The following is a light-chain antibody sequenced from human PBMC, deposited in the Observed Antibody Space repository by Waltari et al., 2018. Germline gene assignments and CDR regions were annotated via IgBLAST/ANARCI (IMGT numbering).Light chain of an antibody. J-gene: IGKJ5*01. CDR1: QSVLYSSNSKNY. Sequence: DIVMTQSPDSLAVSLGERATISCKSSQSVLYSSNSKNYLAWFQQKPGQPPKLLLYWASTRESGVPDRFSGSGSGTDFTLTISRLEPEDFAVYYCQQYGSSPPITFGQGTRLEIK. CDR3: QQYGSSPPIT. CDR2: WAS. V-gene: IGKV4-1*01.